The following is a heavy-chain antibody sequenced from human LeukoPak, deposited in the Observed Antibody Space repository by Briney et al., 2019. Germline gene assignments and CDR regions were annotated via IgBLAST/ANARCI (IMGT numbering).Heavy chain of an antibody. CDR3: VSFYETS. D-gene: IGHD2/OR15-2a*01. CDR2: INSDGSWT. CDR1: GNYW. V-gene: IGHV3-74*01. Sequence: GGSLRLSCAASGNYWMHWVRQAPGKGLVWVPHINSDGSWTSYADSVKGRFTISKDNAKNTVYLQMNSLRAEDTAVYYCVSFYETSWGRGTLVTVSS. J-gene: IGHJ5*02.